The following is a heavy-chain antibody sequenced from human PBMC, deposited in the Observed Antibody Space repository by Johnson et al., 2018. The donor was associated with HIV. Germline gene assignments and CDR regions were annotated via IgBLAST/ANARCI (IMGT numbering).Heavy chain of an antibody. CDR2: IGTAGDT. V-gene: IGHV3-13*01. J-gene: IGHJ3*02. CDR3: AREARMRDAFDI. Sequence: VQLVESGGGLIQPGGSLRLSCAVSGFTVSTKYMTWVRQAPGTGLEWVSAIGTAGDTYYPGSVQGRFTISRENAKNSLYLPMNSLRAGDTAVYYCAREARMRDAFDIWGQGTMVTVSS. D-gene: IGHD1-14*01. CDR1: GFTVSTKY.